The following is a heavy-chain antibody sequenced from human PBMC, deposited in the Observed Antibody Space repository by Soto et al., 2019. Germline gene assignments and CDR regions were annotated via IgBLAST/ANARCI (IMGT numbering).Heavy chain of an antibody. CDR1: GASISSTSSGDW. V-gene: IGHV4-4*02. J-gene: IGHJ4*02. D-gene: IGHD1-26*01. CDR2: IHHSGST. CDR3: AKMVGATLVAY. Sequence: QVQLQESGPGLVKPSGTLSLTCTVSGASISSTSSGDWWSWVRQPPGKGLEWIGEIHHSGSTNYTPYPTTRVTQSVDKSKNQFSLRLSSVTAADTAVYYCAKMVGATLVAYWGQGTLVTVSS.